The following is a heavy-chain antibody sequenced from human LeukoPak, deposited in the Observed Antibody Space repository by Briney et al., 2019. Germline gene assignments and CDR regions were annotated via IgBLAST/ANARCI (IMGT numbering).Heavy chain of an antibody. CDR3: GRDPYYYDSS. D-gene: IGHD3-22*01. J-gene: IGHJ4*02. Sequence: GGSLRLSCAASVFTFSSYSMNWVRQAPGKGLEWVSSISSSSSYIYYADSVKGRFTISRDNAKNSLYLQMDSRRAEETAVYYCGRDPYYYDSSWGQGSLVTVSS. CDR1: VFTFSSYS. V-gene: IGHV3-21*01. CDR2: ISSSSSYI.